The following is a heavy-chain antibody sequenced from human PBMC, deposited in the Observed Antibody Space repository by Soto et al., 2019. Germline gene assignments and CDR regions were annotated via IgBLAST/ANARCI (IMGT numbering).Heavy chain of an antibody. CDR1: GGSISSGGYY. CDR2: IYYSGST. Sequence: QVQLQESGPGLVKPSQTLSLTCTVSGGSISSGGYYWSWMRQHPGKGLEWIGYIYYSGSTYYNPSLKSPVTISVDTSKNQFSLKLSSVTAADTAVYYCAASSSWAHNWFDPWGQGTLVTVSS. D-gene: IGHD6-13*01. J-gene: IGHJ5*02. V-gene: IGHV4-31*01. CDR3: AASSSWAHNWFDP.